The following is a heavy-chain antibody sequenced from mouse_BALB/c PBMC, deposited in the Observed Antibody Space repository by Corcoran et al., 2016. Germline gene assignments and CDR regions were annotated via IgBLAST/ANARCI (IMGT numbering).Heavy chain of an antibody. CDR2: INTHSGVP. V-gene: IGHV9-4*02. CDR3: ARSAYGNYVGAY. J-gene: IGHJ3*01. D-gene: IGHD2-10*02. Sequence: QIQLVQSGPELKKPGETVRISCKASGYTFTTAGMQWVQKMPGKGLKWIGWINTHSGVPKYAEDFKGRFAFSLETSASTAYLRISNLKNEDTATYFCARSAYGNYVGAYWGQGTLVTVSA. CDR1: GYTFTTAG.